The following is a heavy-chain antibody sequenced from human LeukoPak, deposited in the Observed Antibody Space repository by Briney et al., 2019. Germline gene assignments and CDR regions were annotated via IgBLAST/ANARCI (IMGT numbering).Heavy chain of an antibody. D-gene: IGHD3-10*01. V-gene: IGHV3-7*01. J-gene: IGHJ4*02. CDR3: ARGGGDS. CDR2: MTQDGGGK. Sequence: GGSLRLSCAASGVTVSRYWMSWVRQAPGKGLEWVAMMTQDGGGKYYVDSVKGRFTISGDNAKNSLYLQMNSLRVEDTAVYYCARGGGDSWGQGTLVAVSS. CDR1: GVTVSRYW.